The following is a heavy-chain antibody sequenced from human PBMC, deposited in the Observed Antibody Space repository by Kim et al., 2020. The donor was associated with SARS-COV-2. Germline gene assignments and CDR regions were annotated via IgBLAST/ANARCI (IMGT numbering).Heavy chain of an antibody. CDR2: IYYSGST. Sequence: SETLSLTCTVSGGSISSYYWSWIRQPPGKGLEWIGYIYYSGSTNYNPSLKSRVTISVDTSKNQSSLKLSSVTAADMAVYYCARLSYYYDSSGYYSDYWGQGTLVTVSS. CDR3: ARLSYYYDSSGYYSDY. J-gene: IGHJ4*02. D-gene: IGHD3-22*01. V-gene: IGHV4-59*08. CDR1: GGSISSYY.